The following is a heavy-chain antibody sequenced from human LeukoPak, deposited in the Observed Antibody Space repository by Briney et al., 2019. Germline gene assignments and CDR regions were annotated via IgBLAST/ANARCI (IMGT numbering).Heavy chain of an antibody. J-gene: IGHJ5*02. D-gene: IGHD3-10*01. CDR2: INPNSGGT. CDR1: GYTFTGYY. V-gene: IGHV1-2*02. Sequence: VSCKASGYTFTGYYMHWVRQAPGQGLEWMGWINPNSGGTNYAQKFQGRVTMTRDTSISTAYMELSRLRSDDTAVYYCARDLLLWFGELRYNWFDPWGQGTLVTVSS. CDR3: ARDLLLWFGELRYNWFDP.